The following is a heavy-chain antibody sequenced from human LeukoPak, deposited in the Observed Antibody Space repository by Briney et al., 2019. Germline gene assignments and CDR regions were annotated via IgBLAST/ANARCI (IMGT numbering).Heavy chain of an antibody. J-gene: IGHJ4*02. CDR3: KSQDY. CDR1: GFTFSSYW. V-gene: IGHV3-74*01. CDR2: INTDGSST. Sequence: PGGSLRLSCAASGFTFSSYWMHWVRQAPGKGLVWVSRINTDGSSTNYADSVEGRFTISRDNAKNSLYLQMNSLRAEDTAVYFCKSQDYWGQGTLVTVSS.